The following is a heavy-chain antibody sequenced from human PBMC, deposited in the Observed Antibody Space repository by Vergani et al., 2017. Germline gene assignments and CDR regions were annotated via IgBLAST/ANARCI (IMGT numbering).Heavy chain of an antibody. CDR1: GGSISSYY. CDR3: AREGTSRDYYYYYMDV. J-gene: IGHJ6*03. D-gene: IGHD1-1*01. Sequence: QVQLQESGPGLVKPSETLSLTCTVSGGSISSYYWSWIRQPPGKGLEWIGYIYYSGSTNYNPSLKSRVTISVDTSKNQFSLKLSSVTAADTAVYYCAREGTSRDYYYYYMDVWGKGTTVTVSS. CDR2: IYYSGST. V-gene: IGHV4-59*01.